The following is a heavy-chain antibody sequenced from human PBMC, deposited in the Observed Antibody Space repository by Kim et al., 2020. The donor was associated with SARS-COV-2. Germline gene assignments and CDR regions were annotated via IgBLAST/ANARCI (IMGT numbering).Heavy chain of an antibody. CDR2: TSPDINMT. CDR3: TKAVRSNYFGLDYGMDV. D-gene: IGHD3-9*01. J-gene: IGHJ6*02. Sequence: ASVKVSCKASGYSFTNSDINWVRQATGQGLEWMGWTSPDINMTGYAQKFQGRVTMTRDTSKTTVYMELRSLRSEDTATYYCTKAVRSNYFGLDYGMDVWGQGTTVTVSS. CDR1: GYSFTNSD. V-gene: IGHV1-8*01.